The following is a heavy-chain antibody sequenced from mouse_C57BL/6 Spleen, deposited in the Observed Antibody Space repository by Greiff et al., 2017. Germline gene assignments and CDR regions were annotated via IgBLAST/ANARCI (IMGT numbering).Heavy chain of an antibody. CDR2: IYPGDGDT. CDR3: ARCGNEYYAMDY. V-gene: IGHV1-80*01. J-gene: IGHJ4*01. CDR1: GYAFSSSW. Sequence: LQQSGASVTISCKASGYAFSSSWMNWVKQRPGKGLEWIGQIYPGDGDTNYNGKFKGKATLTADKSSSTAYMQLSTLSSEDSAVYFCARCGNEYYAMDYWGQGTSVTVSS. D-gene: IGHD1-1*02.